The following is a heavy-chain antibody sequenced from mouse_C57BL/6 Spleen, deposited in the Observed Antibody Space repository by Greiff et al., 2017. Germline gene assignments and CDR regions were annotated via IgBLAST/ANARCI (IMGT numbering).Heavy chain of an antibody. CDR2: LSYDGSN. V-gene: IGHV3-6*01. Sequence: DVKLQESGPGLVKPSQSLSLTCSVTGYSIPSGYYWNWIRQFPGNKLEWMGYLSYDGSNNYNPSLKNRISITRDTSKNQFFLKLNSVTTEDTATYYCARGYYYFDYWGQGTTLTVAS. CDR1: GYSIPSGYY. D-gene: IGHD2-3*01. CDR3: ARGYYYFDY. J-gene: IGHJ2*01.